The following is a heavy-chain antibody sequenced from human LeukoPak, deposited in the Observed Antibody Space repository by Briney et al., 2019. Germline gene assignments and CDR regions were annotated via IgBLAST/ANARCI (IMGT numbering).Heavy chain of an antibody. CDR2: ISPIFGTA. Sequence: SVKVSCKASGCTFSSYAISWVRQAPGQGLEWMGGISPIFGTANYAQKFQGRVPITADESTRTAYMELSSLRSEDTAVYFCVRAGYVLRDFDWLSIWGQGTLVTVSS. D-gene: IGHD3-9*01. V-gene: IGHV1-69*13. CDR1: GCTFSSYA. J-gene: IGHJ4*02. CDR3: VRAGYVLRDFDWLSI.